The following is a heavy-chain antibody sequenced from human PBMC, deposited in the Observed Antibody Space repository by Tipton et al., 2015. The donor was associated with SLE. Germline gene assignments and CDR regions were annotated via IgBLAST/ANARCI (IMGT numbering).Heavy chain of an antibody. CDR2: IYTNENT. J-gene: IGHJ4*02. Sequence: TLSLSCTVSGGSVSSYYWSWIRQPAGGGLEWIGRIYTNENTNSNPSLKSRVTVSVDTSKNHFSLKLISVTAADTAVYYCVVCSPSSCSYFDYWGQGRLVTVSS. D-gene: IGHD2-2*01. V-gene: IGHV4-4*07. CDR1: GGSVSSYY. CDR3: VVCSPSSCSYFDY.